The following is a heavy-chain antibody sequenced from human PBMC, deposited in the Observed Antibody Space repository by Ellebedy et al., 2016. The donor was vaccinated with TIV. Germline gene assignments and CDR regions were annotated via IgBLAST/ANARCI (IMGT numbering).Heavy chain of an antibody. CDR2: IVVGSGNT. CDR1: GFPFIGSA. CDR3: AADCSSTSCYSGV. V-gene: IGHV1-58*01. Sequence: AASVKVSCKASGFPFIGSAVQWVRQARGQRLEWIGWIVVGSGNTDYAQKFQERVTITRDMSTSTVYMELSSLRSEDTAVYYCAADCSSTSCYSGVWGQGTLVTVSS. J-gene: IGHJ4*02. D-gene: IGHD2-2*02.